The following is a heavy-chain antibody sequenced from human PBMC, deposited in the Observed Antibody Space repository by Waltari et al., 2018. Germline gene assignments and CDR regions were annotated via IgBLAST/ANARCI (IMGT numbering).Heavy chain of an antibody. CDR1: GFTFSSYG. CDR3: AKDRDSSGYYHPNWFDP. Sequence: QVQLVESGGGVVQPGGSLRLSCAASGFTFSSYGMEWVRQAQGKGLEWVAFIRYDGSNKYYADSVKGRFTISRDNSKNTLYLQMNSLRAEDTAVYYCAKDRDSSGYYHPNWFDPWGQGTLVTVSS. V-gene: IGHV3-30*02. D-gene: IGHD3-22*01. J-gene: IGHJ5*02. CDR2: IRYDGSNK.